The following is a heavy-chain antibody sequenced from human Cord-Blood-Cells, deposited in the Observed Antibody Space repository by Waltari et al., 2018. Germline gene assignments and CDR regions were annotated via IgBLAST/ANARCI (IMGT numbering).Heavy chain of an antibody. CDR1: GFTFSSYS. J-gene: IGHJ3*02. CDR3: ARGGWDGAFDI. CDR2: ISRSSSYI. Sequence: EVQLVESGGGLVKPGGSLRLSCAASGFTFSSYSLNWVRQAPGKGLEWVSPISRSSSYIYYADSVKGRFTISRDNAKNSLYLQMNSLRAEDTAVYYCARGGWDGAFDIWGQGTMVTVSS. V-gene: IGHV3-21*01. D-gene: IGHD1-26*01.